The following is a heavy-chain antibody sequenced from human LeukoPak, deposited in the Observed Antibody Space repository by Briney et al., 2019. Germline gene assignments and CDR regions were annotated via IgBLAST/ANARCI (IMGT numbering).Heavy chain of an antibody. CDR3: AKDQSSRYDHRPSFDY. D-gene: IGHD5-12*01. CDR2: IKQDGTEK. J-gene: IGHJ4*02. Sequence: GGSLRLSCAASGFTFSRYWMTWVRQAPGKGLEWVANIKQDGTEKYYVDSVKGRFTISRDNAKNSLYLQMNSLRAEDTAVYYCAKDQSSRYDHRPSFDYWGQGTLVTVSS. CDR1: GFTFSRYW. V-gene: IGHV3-7*01.